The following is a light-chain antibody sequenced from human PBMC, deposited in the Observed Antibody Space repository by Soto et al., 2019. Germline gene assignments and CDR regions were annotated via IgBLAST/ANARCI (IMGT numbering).Light chain of an antibody. CDR3: SSYSSSSTLFV. CDR1: SSDVGAYKY. V-gene: IGLV2-14*01. Sequence: QSALTQPASVSGSPRQSITISCTGTSSDVGAYKYVSWYQQHPGKAPKVMIYEVSNRPSGVSNRFSGSKSGNTASLTISGLXAEDEADYFCSSYSSSSTLFVFGTGTKVTVL. CDR2: EVS. J-gene: IGLJ1*01.